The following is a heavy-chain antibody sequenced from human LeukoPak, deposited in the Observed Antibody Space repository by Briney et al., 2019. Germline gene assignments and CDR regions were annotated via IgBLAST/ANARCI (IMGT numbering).Heavy chain of an antibody. CDR3: ARVFSYPLRAPFDP. V-gene: IGHV4-59*01. Sequence: SETLSLTCTVSGGSITNYYWNWIRQPPGKGLEWIGFIYSSGTTNYNPSLKSRLTISLDTSKNQFSLKLSSVTAADTAVYYCARVFSYPLRAPFDPWGQGTLVTVSS. D-gene: IGHD3-3*01. J-gene: IGHJ5*02. CDR1: GGSITNYY. CDR2: IYSSGTT.